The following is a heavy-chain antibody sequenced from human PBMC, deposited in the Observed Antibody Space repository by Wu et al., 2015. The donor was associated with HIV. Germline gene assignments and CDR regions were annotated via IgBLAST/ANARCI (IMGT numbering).Heavy chain of an antibody. CDR1: GGTFSSYA. CDR3: ASGIQAGGANY. D-gene: IGHD2-21*01. CDR2: LNPNTGGA. V-gene: IGHV1-2*02. Sequence: QVQLVQSGADVKKPGSSVKVSCKASGGTFSSYAISWVRQAPRQGLEWMGRLNPNTGGADSAQKFQGRVTLTRDTSISTAYMDLSSLRPDDTATYYCASGIQAGGANYWGQGTLVTVS. J-gene: IGHJ4*02.